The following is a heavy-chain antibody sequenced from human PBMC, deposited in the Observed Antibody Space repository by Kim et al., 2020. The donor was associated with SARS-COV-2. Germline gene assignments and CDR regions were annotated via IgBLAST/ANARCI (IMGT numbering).Heavy chain of an antibody. Sequence: ASVMVSCKVSGYTLTELSMHWVRQAPGKGLEWMGGFDPEDGETIYAQKFQGRVTMTEDTSTDTAYMELSSLRSEDTAVYYCATASSSWYERGWFDPWGQGTLVTVSS. J-gene: IGHJ5*02. D-gene: IGHD6-13*01. V-gene: IGHV1-24*01. CDR3: ATASSSWYERGWFDP. CDR1: GYTLTELS. CDR2: FDPEDGET.